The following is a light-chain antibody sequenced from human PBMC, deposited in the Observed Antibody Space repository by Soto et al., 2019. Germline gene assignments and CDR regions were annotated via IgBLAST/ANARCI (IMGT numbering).Light chain of an antibody. J-gene: IGKJ1*01. CDR3: QQYNNWPRT. CDR1: QSVSNN. V-gene: IGKV3D-15*01. CDR2: GAS. Sequence: EIVLTQSPCTLSLSPGERATLSFRASQSVSNNYLAWYQQKPGQAPRLLIYGASNRATGIPDRFSGSGSGTEFTLTISSLQSEDFAVYYCQQYNNWPRTFGQGTKVDIK.